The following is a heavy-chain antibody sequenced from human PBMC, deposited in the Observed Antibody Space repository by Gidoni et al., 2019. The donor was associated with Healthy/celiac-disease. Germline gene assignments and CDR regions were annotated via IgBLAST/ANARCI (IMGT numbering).Heavy chain of an antibody. CDR3: ARDYGDYLAGDYFDY. V-gene: IGHV3-30-3*01. J-gene: IGHJ4*02. CDR1: GVTFSSYA. D-gene: IGHD4-17*01. Sequence: QVPLVESGGGVVQPGRSLRLSCAASGVTFSSYAMHWVRQAPGKGLEWVAVISYDGSNKYYADSVKGRFTISRDNSKNTLYLQMNSLRAEDTAVYYCARDYGDYLAGDYFDYWGQGTLVTVSS. CDR2: ISYDGSNK.